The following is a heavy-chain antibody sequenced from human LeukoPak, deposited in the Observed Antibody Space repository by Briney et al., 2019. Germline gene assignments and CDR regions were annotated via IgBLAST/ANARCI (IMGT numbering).Heavy chain of an antibody. CDR1: GGSISSYY. Sequence: SETPSLTCTVSGGSISSYYWSWIRQPPGKGLEWIGYIYYSGSTNYNPSLKSRVTISVDTSKNQFSLKLSSVTAADTAVYYCARVDCSSTSCYRVREHYYYMDVWGKGTTVTVSS. J-gene: IGHJ6*03. V-gene: IGHV4-59*01. CDR3: ARVDCSSTSCYRVREHYYYMDV. CDR2: IYYSGST. D-gene: IGHD2-2*01.